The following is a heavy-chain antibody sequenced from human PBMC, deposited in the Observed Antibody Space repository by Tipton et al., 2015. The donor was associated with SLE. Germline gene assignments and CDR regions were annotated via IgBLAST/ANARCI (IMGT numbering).Heavy chain of an antibody. CDR1: GAPISRHY. Sequence: TLSLTCSVSGAPISRHYWTWIRQPPGKGLEWIGRIYSSGYTNYNPSLKSRVTLSVDTSKNQFSLKINSVTAADTAVYFCARHDRVRLWLALDLWGQGILVTVSS. CDR3: ARHDRVRLWLALDL. J-gene: IGHJ5*02. D-gene: IGHD3-10*01. V-gene: IGHV4-4*07. CDR2: IYSSGYT.